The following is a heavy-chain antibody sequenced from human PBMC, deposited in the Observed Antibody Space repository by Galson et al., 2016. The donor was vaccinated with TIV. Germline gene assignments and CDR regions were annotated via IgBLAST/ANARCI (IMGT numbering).Heavy chain of an antibody. D-gene: IGHD2-15*01. Sequence: SLRLSCAASGLSVSINYMAWVRQAPGKGLEWVSLISAGGNTYYPDSVKGRFTISRDNSKNTLYLQMNSLRVEDTAGYYCARDRVVDATYYYYYYGMDVWGQGTAVIVPS. CDR2: ISAGGNT. J-gene: IGHJ6*02. CDR1: GLSVSINY. V-gene: IGHV3-66*02. CDR3: ARDRVVDATYYYYYYGMDV.